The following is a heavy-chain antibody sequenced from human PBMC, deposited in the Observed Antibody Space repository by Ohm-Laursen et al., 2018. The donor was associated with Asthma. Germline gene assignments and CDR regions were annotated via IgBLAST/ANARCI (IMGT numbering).Heavy chain of an antibody. CDR3: AKVVVMDV. CDR1: GFNFGSYA. CDR2: ISSSGGST. V-gene: IGHV3-23*01. D-gene: IGHD3-16*02. J-gene: IGHJ6*02. Sequence: SLRLSCTASGFNFGSYAMTWVRQAPGKGLERVSGISSSGGSTHYADNVKGRFTISRDNSKNTLYLQMNSLRAEDTAVYYCAKVVVMDVWGQGTTVTVSS.